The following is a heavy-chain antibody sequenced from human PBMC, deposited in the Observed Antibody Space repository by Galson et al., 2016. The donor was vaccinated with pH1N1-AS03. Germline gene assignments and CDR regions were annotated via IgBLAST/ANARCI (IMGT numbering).Heavy chain of an antibody. CDR3: AKDRVRLQVTESSAFDI. CDR2: IRYDGSNT. J-gene: IGHJ3*02. V-gene: IGHV3-30*02. D-gene: IGHD4-23*01. Sequence: SLRLSCAASGFTFSSYGLHWIRQAPGEGLEWVTFIRYDGSNTYYVDSVRGRLTISRDNSKNMLYLQVNSLRAEDLAAYYCAKDRVRLQVTESSAFDIWGQGTMVTVSS. CDR1: GFTFSSYG.